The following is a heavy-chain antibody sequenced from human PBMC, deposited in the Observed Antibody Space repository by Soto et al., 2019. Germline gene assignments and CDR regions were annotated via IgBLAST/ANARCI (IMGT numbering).Heavy chain of an antibody. J-gene: IGHJ5*02. Sequence: SETLSLTCAVYGGSFSGYYWSWIRQPPGKGLEWIGEINHSGSTNYNPSLKSRVTISVDTSKNQFSLKLSSVTAADTAVYYCARIRVVVVAARGWFDPWGQGTLVTVSS. CDR1: GGSFSGYY. CDR3: ARIRVVVVAARGWFDP. D-gene: IGHD2-15*01. V-gene: IGHV4-34*01. CDR2: INHSGST.